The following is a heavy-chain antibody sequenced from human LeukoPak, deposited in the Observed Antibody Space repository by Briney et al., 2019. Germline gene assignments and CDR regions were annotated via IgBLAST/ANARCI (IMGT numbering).Heavy chain of an antibody. Sequence: PGGSLRLSCAASEFTVGNNYMNWVRQAPGKGLEWVSILYSGGSTYYADSVKGRFTISRDNSKITLYLQMNSLRAEDTAVYYCARVGDHYHWNFDLWGRGTLVTVSS. J-gene: IGHJ2*01. CDR2: LYSGGST. D-gene: IGHD3-10*01. CDR1: EFTVGNNY. CDR3: ARVGDHYHWNFDL. V-gene: IGHV3-53*01.